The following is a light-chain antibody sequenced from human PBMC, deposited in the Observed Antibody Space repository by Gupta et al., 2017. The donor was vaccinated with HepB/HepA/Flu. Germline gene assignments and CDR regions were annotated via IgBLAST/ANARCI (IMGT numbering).Light chain of an antibody. V-gene: IGKV1-8*01. CDR2: STS. J-gene: IGKJ4*01. Sequence: AFRLTQSPSSISASTGDTVTITCRASQDISYFLAWYQQKPGKAPNLLIYSTSTLQNGVPSRFSGGGSGTDFTLTITPLQSEDFATYYCQKDYKYPFTFGGGTKVEIK. CDR3: QKDYKYPFT. CDR1: QDISYF.